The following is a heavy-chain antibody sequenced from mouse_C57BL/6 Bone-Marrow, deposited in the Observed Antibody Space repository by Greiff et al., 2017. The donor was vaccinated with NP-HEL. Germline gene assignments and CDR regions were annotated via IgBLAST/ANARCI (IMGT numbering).Heavy chain of an antibody. J-gene: IGHJ3*01. CDR1: GYTFTSYG. V-gene: IGHV1-81*01. Sequence: QVQLKESGAELARPGASVKLSCKASGYTFTSYGISWVKQRTGQGLEWIGEIYPRSGNTYYNEKFKGKATLTADKSSSTAYMELRSLTSEDSAVYFCARRSIDYYGSSLFAYWGQGTLVTVSA. CDR2: IYPRSGNT. CDR3: ARRSIDYYGSSLFAY. D-gene: IGHD1-1*01.